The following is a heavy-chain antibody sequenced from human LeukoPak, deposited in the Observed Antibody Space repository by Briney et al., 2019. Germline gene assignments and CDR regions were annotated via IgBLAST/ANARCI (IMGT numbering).Heavy chain of an antibody. CDR1: GFTFTNYW. CDR3: ARVADYYGSGSYSNNYYYYYMDV. J-gene: IGHJ6*03. Sequence: GGSLRLSCAASGFTFTNYWMSWVRQAPGKVLEWISSISSSSSYIYYADSVKGRFTISRDNAKNSLYLQMNSLRAEDTAVYYCARVADYYGSGSYSNNYYYYYMDVWGKGTTVTISS. D-gene: IGHD3-10*01. V-gene: IGHV3-21*01. CDR2: ISSSSSYI.